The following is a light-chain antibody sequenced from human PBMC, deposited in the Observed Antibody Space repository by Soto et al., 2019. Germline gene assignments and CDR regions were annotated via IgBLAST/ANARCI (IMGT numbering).Light chain of an antibody. V-gene: IGKV1-27*01. J-gene: IGKJ1*01. CDR2: AAS. CDR1: QGISNY. Sequence: DIQMTQSPSSLSASVRDRVTITCRASQGISNYLAWYQQKPGKVPKLLIYAASTLRSGVPSRFSGSGSGTDFTLTISSLQPEYVATYYCQKYNSAPWTFGQGTKVEIK. CDR3: QKYNSAPWT.